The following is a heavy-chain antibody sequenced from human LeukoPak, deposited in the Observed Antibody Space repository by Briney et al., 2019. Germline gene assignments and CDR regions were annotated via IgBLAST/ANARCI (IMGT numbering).Heavy chain of an antibody. CDR1: GFPFNNVW. J-gene: IGHJ4*02. CDR3: ARDPLGGYEIDY. V-gene: IGHV3-30*14. Sequence: GGSLRLSCVVSGFPFNNVWMNWVRQAPGKGLEWVAVISSDGKDKYYGDSVKGRFTISRDNSKNTLYLQMNSLRAEDTAVYYCARDPLGGYEIDYWGQGTLVTVSS. CDR2: ISSDGKDK. D-gene: IGHD5-18*01.